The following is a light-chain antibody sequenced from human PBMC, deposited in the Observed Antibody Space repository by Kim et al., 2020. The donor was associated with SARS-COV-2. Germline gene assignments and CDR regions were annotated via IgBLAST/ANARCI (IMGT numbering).Light chain of an antibody. CDR3: QQVHSIPIT. CDR2: AAS. CDR1: QSITNF. Sequence: ASMGDSSTIPCRASQSITNFINWSQQIPGKAPRVLLSAASSLQSGLPARFSGSGSGTDFTLTISSLQPEDFASYYCQQVHSIPITFGQGTRLEIK. J-gene: IGKJ5*01. V-gene: IGKV1-39*01.